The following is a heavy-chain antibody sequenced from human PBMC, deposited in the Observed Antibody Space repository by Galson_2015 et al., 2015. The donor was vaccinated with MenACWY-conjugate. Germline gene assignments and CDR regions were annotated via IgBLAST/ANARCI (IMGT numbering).Heavy chain of an antibody. CDR2: ISYSGST. J-gene: IGHJ4*02. CDR1: GGSLSSYY. D-gene: IGHD3-22*01. CDR3: ARGFSSGAPPLY. V-gene: IGHV4-59*01. Sequence: ASGPGLVTPSATLSLTCPVSGGSLSSYYWSWIRQPPGKGLERIGYISYSGSTNYNPSLKSRVTISVDTSKNQFSLKLSSVTTADTAVYYCARGFSSGAPPLYWGQGTLVTVSS.